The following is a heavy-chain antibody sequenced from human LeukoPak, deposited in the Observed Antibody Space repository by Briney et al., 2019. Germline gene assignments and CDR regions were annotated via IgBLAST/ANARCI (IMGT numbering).Heavy chain of an antibody. CDR3: ARDGEAAVAGSGPGAIQGMDV. CDR1: GGTFSSYA. J-gene: IGHJ6*02. D-gene: IGHD6-19*01. Sequence: GASVKVSCKASGGTFSSYAISWVRQAPGQGLEWMGIINPSGGSTSYAQKFQGRVTMTRDTSTSTVYMELGSLRSEDTAVYYCARDGEAAVAGSGPGAIQGMDVWGQGTTVTVSS. CDR2: INPSGGST. V-gene: IGHV1-46*01.